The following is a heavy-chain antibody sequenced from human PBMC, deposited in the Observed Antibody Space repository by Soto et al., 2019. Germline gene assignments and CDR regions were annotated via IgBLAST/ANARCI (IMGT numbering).Heavy chain of an antibody. CDR2: INPEGTII. D-gene: IGHD1-1*01. Sequence: PGGSLRLSCAASGFRFSTYWVHWVRQAPGKGLEWVSRINPEGTIINYGDSVKGRFTISRDNARDTLHLDMLSLRADDTAVYYCARDPPGIGIEYWGQGTLVTVSS. J-gene: IGHJ4*02. CDR1: GFRFSTYW. CDR3: ARDPPGIGIEY. V-gene: IGHV3-74*01.